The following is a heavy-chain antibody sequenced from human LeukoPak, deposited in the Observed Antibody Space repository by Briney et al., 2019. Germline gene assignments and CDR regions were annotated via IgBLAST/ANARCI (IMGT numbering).Heavy chain of an antibody. CDR2: IYCNDDE. V-gene: IGHV2-5*01. Sequence: SGPTLVNPRQTLTLTCTLSGFSLNNPGLGVGWIRQPPGKALEWLELIYCNDDERCSPSLKSSLTITKDTYKNQAVLTMTNMDPVDTGIYYCARTQDAFCLTSSCQVPWFDPWGQGTLVTVSS. CDR3: ARTQDAFCLTSSCQVPWFDP. CDR1: GFSLNNPGLG. D-gene: IGHD3-3*02. J-gene: IGHJ5*02.